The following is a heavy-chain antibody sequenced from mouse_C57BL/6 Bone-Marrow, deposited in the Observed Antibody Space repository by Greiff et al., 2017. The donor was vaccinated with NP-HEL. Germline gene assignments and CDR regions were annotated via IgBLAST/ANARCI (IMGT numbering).Heavy chain of an antibody. CDR2: IYPRSGNT. CDR3: ARSGLGRVAY. CDR1: GYTFTSYG. V-gene: IGHV1-81*01. D-gene: IGHD3-3*01. Sequence: QVQLQQSGAELARPGASVKLSCKASGYTFTSYGISWVKQRTGQGPEWIGEIYPRSGNTYYNEKFKGKATLSADKSSSTAYMELRSLTSEDSAVYFCARSGLGRVAYWGQGTLVTVSA. J-gene: IGHJ3*01.